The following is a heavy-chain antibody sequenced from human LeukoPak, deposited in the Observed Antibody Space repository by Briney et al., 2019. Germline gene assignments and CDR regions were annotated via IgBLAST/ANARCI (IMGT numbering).Heavy chain of an antibody. D-gene: IGHD1-14*01. CDR3: ARAITRATTFPFEH. Sequence: ASVKVSCKAPGYIFTDYYLHWVRQAPGQGLQYMGWINPYSGGTNYARKFLGRVTMTRDTPTTTAYMELSSLTSDDTAVCFCARAITRATTFPFEHWGQGTLVTVSS. CDR2: INPYSGGT. J-gene: IGHJ1*01. V-gene: IGHV1-2*02. CDR1: GYIFTDYY.